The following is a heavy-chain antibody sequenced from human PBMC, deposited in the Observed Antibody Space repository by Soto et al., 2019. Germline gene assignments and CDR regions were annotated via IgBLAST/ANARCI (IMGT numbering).Heavy chain of an antibody. Sequence: PSQTLSLTCDISGDSVSSNNAAWNWIRQSPSRGLEWLGRTYYYRSKWYIDYAVSVKSRISINADTSKTQVSLQLNAVTPDDTAVYYCARDDGPRTTRRLDAWGQGILVTVSS. D-gene: IGHD1-1*01. J-gene: IGHJ5*02. CDR1: GDSVSSNNAA. CDR2: TYYYRSKWYI. CDR3: ARDDGPRTTRRLDA. V-gene: IGHV6-1*01.